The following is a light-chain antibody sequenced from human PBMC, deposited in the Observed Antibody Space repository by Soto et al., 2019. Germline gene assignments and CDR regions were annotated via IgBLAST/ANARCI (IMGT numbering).Light chain of an antibody. J-gene: IGKJ1*01. CDR2: DSF. CDR1: QSVSSN. V-gene: IGKV3-15*01. CDR3: LQYNNWLWT. Sequence: EIVMTQSPVTLSVSPGERATLSCRASQSVSSNLAWYQQKPGQAPRLLIYDSFTRATGIPARFSGSGSGTEFTLTVSSLQSEDFVVYYCLQYNNWLWTFGQGTKVEIK.